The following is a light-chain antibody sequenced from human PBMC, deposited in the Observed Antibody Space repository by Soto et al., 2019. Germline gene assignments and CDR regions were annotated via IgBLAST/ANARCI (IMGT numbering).Light chain of an antibody. J-gene: IGKJ1*01. CDR3: QQYSYFAT. V-gene: IGKV1-5*03. Sequence: DIQMTRSPSTLSASVGDRVTITCRASQSISSWLTWYQQKAGQAPKLLIYKASIVESGDQSRFSGSGSWTEFTLTISSLQPDDSATYYCQQYSYFATFGQGTRVEVK. CDR2: KAS. CDR1: QSISSW.